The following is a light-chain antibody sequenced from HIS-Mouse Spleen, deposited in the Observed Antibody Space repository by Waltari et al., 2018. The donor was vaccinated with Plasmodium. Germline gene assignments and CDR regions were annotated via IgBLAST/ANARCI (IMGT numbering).Light chain of an antibody. V-gene: IGLV3-19*01. J-gene: IGLJ3*02. CDR1: SLRSYY. CDR3: NSRDSSGNHQV. CDR2: GKN. Sequence: SSELTQDPAVSVALGQTVRITCQGDSLRSYYASWYQQKPGQAPVRVIYGKNNRPSGSPGRFSGSSSGNTASLTITGAQAEDEADYYCNSRDSSGNHQVFGGGTKLTVL.